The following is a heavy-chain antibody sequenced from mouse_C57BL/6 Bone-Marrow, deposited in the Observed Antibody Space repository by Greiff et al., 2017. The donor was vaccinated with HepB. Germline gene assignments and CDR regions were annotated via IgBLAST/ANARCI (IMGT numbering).Heavy chain of an antibody. Sequence: VQLQQSGPELVKPGASVKIPCKASGYTFTDYNMDWVKQSHGKSLEWIGDINPNNGGTIYNQKFKGKATLTVDKSSSTAYMELRSLTSEDTAFYYCARGDSSGPYWWFDVWGTGTTVTVSS. CDR3: ARGDSSGPYWWFDV. J-gene: IGHJ1*03. D-gene: IGHD3-2*02. CDR2: INPNNGGT. V-gene: IGHV1-18*01. CDR1: GYTFTDYN.